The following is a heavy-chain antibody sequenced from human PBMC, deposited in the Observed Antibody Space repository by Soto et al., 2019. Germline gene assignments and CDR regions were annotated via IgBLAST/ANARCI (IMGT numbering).Heavy chain of an antibody. CDR2: IYPGDSDT. D-gene: IGHD6-13*01. Sequence: GESLKISCKGSGYSFTSYWIGWVRQMPGKGLEWMGIIYPGDSDTRYSPSFQGQVTISADKSISTAYLQWSSLKASDTAMYYCARHRGVDYSSSWYPYYYYMDVWGKGTTVTVSS. CDR3: ARHRGVDYSSSWYPYYYYMDV. J-gene: IGHJ6*03. CDR1: GYSFTSYW. V-gene: IGHV5-51*01.